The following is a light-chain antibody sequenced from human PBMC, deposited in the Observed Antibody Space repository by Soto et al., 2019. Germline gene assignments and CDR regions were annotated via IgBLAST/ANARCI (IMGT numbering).Light chain of an antibody. CDR1: QSVSSY. CDR2: DVS. J-gene: IGKJ3*01. Sequence: EIVLTQSLATLSLSPGERATLSCRASQSVSSYLSWYQQRPGQAPRLLIYDVSTRATGIPARFSGSGSGTDFTLTIDSLEPEDFAVYYCQQRSNWPPDVGPGTKVDI. V-gene: IGKV3-11*01. CDR3: QQRSNWPPD.